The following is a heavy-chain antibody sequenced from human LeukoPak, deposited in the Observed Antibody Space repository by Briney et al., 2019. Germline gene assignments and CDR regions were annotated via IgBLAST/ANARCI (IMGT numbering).Heavy chain of an antibody. J-gene: IGHJ4*02. CDR3: AREISDYYGSGSYYVDY. V-gene: IGHV4-34*01. CDR1: GGSFSGHY. Sequence: SETLSLTCAVYGGSFSGHYWSWIRQSPGKGLEWIGETYHSGSTNHNPSLKSRVTISVDTSKNQFSLKLSSVTAADTAVYYCAREISDYYGSGSYYVDYWGQGTLVTVSS. CDR2: TYHSGST. D-gene: IGHD3-10*01.